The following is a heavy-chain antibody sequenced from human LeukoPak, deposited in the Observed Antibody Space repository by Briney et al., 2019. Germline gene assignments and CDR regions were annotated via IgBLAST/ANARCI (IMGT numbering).Heavy chain of an antibody. Sequence: AASVTVSCKASGGTFSSYAISWVRQAPGQGLEWMGGIIPIFGTANYAQKFQGRVTITADESTSTAYMELSSLRSEDTAVYYCARAHLGGATDYWGQGTLVTVSS. CDR3: ARAHLGGATDY. V-gene: IGHV1-69*13. J-gene: IGHJ4*02. CDR1: GGTFSSYA. CDR2: IIPIFGTA. D-gene: IGHD1-26*01.